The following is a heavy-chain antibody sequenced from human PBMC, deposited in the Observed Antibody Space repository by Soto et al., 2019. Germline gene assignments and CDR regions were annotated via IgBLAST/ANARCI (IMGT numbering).Heavy chain of an antibody. Sequence: GGSLRLSCAASGFTFSSYRMNWVRQAPGKGLEWVSSISSSSSYIYYADSVKGRFTISRDNAKNSLYLQMNSLRAEDTAVYYCARDSNGDKSPYYFDYWGQGTLVTVSS. D-gene: IGHD4-17*01. CDR1: GFTFSSYR. V-gene: IGHV3-21*01. CDR2: ISSSSSYI. J-gene: IGHJ4*02. CDR3: ARDSNGDKSPYYFDY.